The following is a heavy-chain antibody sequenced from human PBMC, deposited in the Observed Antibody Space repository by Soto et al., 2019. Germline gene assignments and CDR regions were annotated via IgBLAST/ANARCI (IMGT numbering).Heavy chain of an antibody. D-gene: IGHD2-8*02. V-gene: IGHV4-34*01. CDR1: GGSFSGYD. Sequence: QVQLQQWGAGLLKPSETLSLTCAVYGGSFSGYDWTWIRQPPGTGLEWIGEINHSGSTNYNPSLKSRVTISVDTSKKQFSLKLTSVTAEDTAVYYCARDKITGLFDYWGQGTLVTVSS. CDR2: INHSGST. J-gene: IGHJ4*02. CDR3: ARDKITGLFDY.